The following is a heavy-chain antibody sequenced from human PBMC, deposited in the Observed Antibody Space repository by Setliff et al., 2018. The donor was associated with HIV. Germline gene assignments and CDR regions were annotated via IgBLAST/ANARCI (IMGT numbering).Heavy chain of an antibody. CDR3: ARRNTMVRGIIIDPYDAFDM. Sequence: ASETLSLTCTVSGGSISSSNYYWGWIRQPPGKGLQWIGSIYDTGSTYYNPSLKSRVTISVDTSKNQFSLNLSSVTATDTAVYYCARRNTMVRGIIIDPYDAFDMRGQGTVVTVSS. CDR2: IYDTGST. J-gene: IGHJ3*02. CDR1: GGSISSSNYY. D-gene: IGHD3-10*01. V-gene: IGHV4-39*01.